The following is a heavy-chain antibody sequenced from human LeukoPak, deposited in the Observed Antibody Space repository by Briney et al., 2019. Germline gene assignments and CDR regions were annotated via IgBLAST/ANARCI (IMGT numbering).Heavy chain of an antibody. Sequence: GGSLRLSCAVSGFAFGSEAMSWVRQSPARGLEWVASISPGGGTTYYADYVKGRFTISRDNSKNTLYLQMNSLRAEDTAVYYCAREVIAAAGMGAFDIWGQGTMVTVSS. V-gene: IGHV3-23*01. CDR2: ISPGGGTT. CDR3: AREVIAAAGMGAFDI. J-gene: IGHJ3*02. CDR1: GFAFGSEA. D-gene: IGHD6-13*01.